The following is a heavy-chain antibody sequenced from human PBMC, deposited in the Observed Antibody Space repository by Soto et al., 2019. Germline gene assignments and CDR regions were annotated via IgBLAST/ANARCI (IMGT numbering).Heavy chain of an antibody. J-gene: IGHJ6*02. CDR3: AKDSGTEGGLDV. V-gene: IGHV3-7*04. D-gene: IGHD1-1*01. CDR1: GFTFDRYW. CDR2: TNQHGSEI. Sequence: EEQLVESGGGLVQPGGSLRLSCAASGFTFDRYWMTWVRQAPGKGLEWVANTNQHGSEIHYVESVRGRFTISRDNAKNILYLQMNSLRVEDRGSYYCAKDSGTEGGLDVWGQGTTVIVSS.